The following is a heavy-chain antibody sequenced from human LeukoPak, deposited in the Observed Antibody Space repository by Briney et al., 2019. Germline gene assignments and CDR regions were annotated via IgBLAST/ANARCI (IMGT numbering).Heavy chain of an antibody. CDR1: GGSISSYY. J-gene: IGHJ4*02. CDR2: IYTSGST. Sequence: SETLSLTCTVSGGSISSYYWSWIRQPAGKGLEWIGRIYTSGSTSHNPSLKRRVTMSVDTSKNQFSLKLSSVTAADTAVYYCARGRKWELPFDYWGQGTLVTVSS. CDR3: ARGRKWELPFDY. D-gene: IGHD1-26*01. V-gene: IGHV4-4*07.